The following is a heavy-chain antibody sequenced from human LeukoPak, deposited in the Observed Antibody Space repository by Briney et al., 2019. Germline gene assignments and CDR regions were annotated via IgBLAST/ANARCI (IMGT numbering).Heavy chain of an antibody. D-gene: IGHD6-6*01. CDR2: ISAYNGNT. CDR1: GYTFTSYA. CDR3: ARTPIEYPPLLYYYMDV. Sequence: GASVKVSCKASGYTFTSYAMHWVRQAPGQGLEWMGWISAYNGNTNYAQKLQGRVTMTTDTSTSTAYMELRSLRSDDTAVYYCARTPIEYPPLLYYYMDVWGKGTTVTVSS. J-gene: IGHJ6*03. V-gene: IGHV1-18*01.